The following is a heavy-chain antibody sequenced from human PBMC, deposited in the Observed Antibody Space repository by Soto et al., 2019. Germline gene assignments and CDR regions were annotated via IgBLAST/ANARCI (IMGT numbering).Heavy chain of an antibody. Sequence: QVQLVQSGAEVKKPGASVKVSCKASGYTFTSYYMHWVRQAPGQGLEWMGIINPSGGSTSYAQKFQGTVTMTGDTSRSTVYVELSSLRSEDTAVYDCARDSVLLWFGESAGSYYYGIDVWGQGTTVTVSS. CDR3: ARDSVLLWFGESAGSYYYGIDV. J-gene: IGHJ6*02. CDR1: GYTFTSYY. V-gene: IGHV1-46*01. CDR2: INPSGGST. D-gene: IGHD3-10*01.